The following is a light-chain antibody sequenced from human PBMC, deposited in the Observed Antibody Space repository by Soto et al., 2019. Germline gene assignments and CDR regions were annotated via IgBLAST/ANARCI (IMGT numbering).Light chain of an antibody. CDR2: DVN. V-gene: IGLV2-14*03. J-gene: IGLJ2*01. CDR1: SSDVGAYNY. CDR3: SSYTTSHTVV. Sequence: QSVLTQPASVSGSRGQSITISCTGTSSDVGAYNYVSWYQQHPGKAPKLMIYDVNNRPSGVSNRFSGSKSGNTASLTISGLQTEDETDYYCSSYTTSHTVVFGGGTNLTVL.